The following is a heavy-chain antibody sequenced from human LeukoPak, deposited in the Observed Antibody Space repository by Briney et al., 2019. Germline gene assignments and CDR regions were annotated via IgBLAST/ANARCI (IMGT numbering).Heavy chain of an antibody. D-gene: IGHD5-12*01. CDR3: ARDHRYAFDN. CDR2: VGISSGNT. V-gene: IGHV3-48*04. CDR1: GFTFSDYS. Sequence: PGGSLRLSCAASGFTFSDYSMNWVRQAPGKVLEWISYVGISSGNTKYADSVKGRFTISGDSAKNSVFLLMNNLRVDDTAVYYCARDHRYAFDNWGQGTLVTVSS. J-gene: IGHJ4*02.